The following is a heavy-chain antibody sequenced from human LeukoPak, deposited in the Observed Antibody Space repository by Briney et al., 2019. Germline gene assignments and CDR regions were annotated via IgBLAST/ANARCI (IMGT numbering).Heavy chain of an antibody. V-gene: IGHV1-18*01. CDR3: ASSPYRSPFMDV. Sequence: GASVKVSCKASGYTFTSYGISWVRQAPGQGLEWMGWISAYNGNTNYAQKLQGRVTMTRDMSTSTVYMELSSLRSEDTAVYYCASSPYRSPFMDVWGNGTTVTVSS. D-gene: IGHD3-16*02. CDR2: ISAYNGNT. J-gene: IGHJ6*03. CDR1: GYTFTSYG.